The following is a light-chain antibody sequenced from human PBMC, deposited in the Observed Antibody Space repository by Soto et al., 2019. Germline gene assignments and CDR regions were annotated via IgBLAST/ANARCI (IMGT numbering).Light chain of an antibody. CDR1: QSVSIY. J-gene: IGKJ5*01. Sequence: EIVLTQSPDTLSLSPGERATLSCRASQSVSIYLAWYQQKPGQAPRLLIYDASNRATGIPARFSGSGSGTDFTLTISSLEPEDCAVYYCQQRRNWPMITFGQGTRLDIK. CDR2: DAS. V-gene: IGKV3-11*01. CDR3: QQRRNWPMIT.